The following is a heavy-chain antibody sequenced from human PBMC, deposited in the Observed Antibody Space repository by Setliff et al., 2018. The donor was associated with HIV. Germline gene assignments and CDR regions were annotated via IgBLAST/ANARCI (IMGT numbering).Heavy chain of an antibody. J-gene: IGHJ4*02. CDR1: GYTFTSYA. CDR3: ARYGPLPHADYYFDY. Sequence: ASVKVSCKTSGYTFTSYAMHWVRQAPGQRLEWMGWINAGNGNTKYSQKFQGRVTITRDTSASTAYMELSSLRSEDTAVHYCARYGPLPHADYYFDYWGQGTLVTVSS. V-gene: IGHV1-3*01. CDR2: INAGNGNT. D-gene: IGHD3-10*01.